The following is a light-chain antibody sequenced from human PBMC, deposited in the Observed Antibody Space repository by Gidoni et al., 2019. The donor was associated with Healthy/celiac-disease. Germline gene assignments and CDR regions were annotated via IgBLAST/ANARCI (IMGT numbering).Light chain of an antibody. CDR1: QSVLYSSNNKNY. J-gene: IGKJ2*01. V-gene: IGKV4-1*01. CDR3: QQYYSTPYT. Sequence: IVMTRSPNSLAVSMGERATINCKSSQSVLYSSNNKNYLAWYQQKPGQPPKLLIYWASTRESGVTDRFSGSGSGTDFTLPISSLQAEDVAVYYCQQYYSTPYTFGQGTKLEIK. CDR2: WAS.